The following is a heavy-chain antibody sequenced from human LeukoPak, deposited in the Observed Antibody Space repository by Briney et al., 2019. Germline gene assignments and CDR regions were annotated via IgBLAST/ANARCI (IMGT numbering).Heavy chain of an antibody. CDR1: GYTFTSYG. CDR3: ARVARDGYNYGRGAFDI. Sequence: ASVKVSCKASGYTFTSYGISWVRQAPGQGLEWMGWISAYNGNTNYAQKLQGRVTMTTDTSTSTAYMELRSLRSDDTAVYYCARVARDGYNYGRGAFDIWGQGTMVTVSS. V-gene: IGHV1-18*01. CDR2: ISAYNGNT. D-gene: IGHD5-24*01. J-gene: IGHJ3*02.